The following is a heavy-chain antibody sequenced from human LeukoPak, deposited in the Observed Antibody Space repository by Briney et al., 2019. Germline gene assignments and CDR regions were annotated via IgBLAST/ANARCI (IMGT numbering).Heavy chain of an antibody. J-gene: IGHJ4*02. CDR3: ARDGFLGPVTAYLDY. V-gene: IGHV3-9*01. D-gene: IGHD2-21*02. CDR2: ISWNSGSI. Sequence: GGSLRLSCAASGFTFDDYAMHWVRQAPGKGMEWVSGISWNSGSIGYADSVKGRFTISRDNAKNSLYLQMNSLRAEDTAVYYCARDGFLGPVTAYLDYWGQGTPVTVSS. CDR1: GFTFDDYA.